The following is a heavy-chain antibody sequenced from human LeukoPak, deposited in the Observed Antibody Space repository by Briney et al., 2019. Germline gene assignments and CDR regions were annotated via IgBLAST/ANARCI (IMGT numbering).Heavy chain of an antibody. J-gene: IGHJ4*02. CDR2: ISGSGGST. Sequence: GGSLRLSCAASGFTFSSYAMSWVRQAPGKGLEWVSAISGSGGSTYYADSAKGRFTISRDNYKNTLYLQMNSLRAEDTAVYYCAKVDGITIFEVFDYWGQGTLVTVSS. V-gene: IGHV3-23*01. CDR3: AKVDGITIFEVFDY. D-gene: IGHD3-3*01. CDR1: GFTFSSYA.